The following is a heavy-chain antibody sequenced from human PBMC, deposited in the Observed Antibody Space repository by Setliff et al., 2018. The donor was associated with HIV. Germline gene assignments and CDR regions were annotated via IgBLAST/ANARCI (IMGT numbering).Heavy chain of an antibody. CDR1: GYTFTGHY. D-gene: IGHD6-19*01. Sequence: GASVKVSCKASGYTFTGHYMHWVRQAPGQGLEWMGRINPNSGGTNYAQKFQGRFTMTRDTSISTAYMELSRLRSDDTAVYYCVRDPTPYSEAVAFRFDPWGQGTLVTVSS. CDR2: INPNSGGT. V-gene: IGHV1-2*06. J-gene: IGHJ5*02. CDR3: VRDPTPYSEAVAFRFDP.